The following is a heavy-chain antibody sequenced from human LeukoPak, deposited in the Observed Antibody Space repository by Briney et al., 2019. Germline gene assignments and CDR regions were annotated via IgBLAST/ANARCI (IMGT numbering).Heavy chain of an antibody. Sequence: NPRGSLRLSCAASGFTFSKAWMTWVGQVPGKGLEWVGHIKNKADGGTAEYAAPVIDRFTISRDDSKNTLYLQMNSVKTGDTVVYYCATDRNWGQGTLVTVSS. CDR2: IKNKADGGTA. CDR3: ATDRN. V-gene: IGHV3-15*01. CDR1: GFTFSKAW. J-gene: IGHJ4*02.